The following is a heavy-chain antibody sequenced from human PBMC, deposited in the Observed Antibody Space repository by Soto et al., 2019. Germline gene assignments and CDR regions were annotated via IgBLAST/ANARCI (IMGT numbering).Heavy chain of an antibody. V-gene: IGHV4-34*01. Sequence: PSETLSLTCTVYGGSISGYYWSWIRQPPGKGLEWIGEIYHSGSTNYNPSLKSRVTISVDTSKNQFSLKLSSVTAADTAVYYCARVGLRFLEWLSYYYYGMDGWGQGTTVP. D-gene: IGHD3-3*01. CDR1: GGSISGYY. CDR3: ARVGLRFLEWLSYYYYGMDG. CDR2: IYHSGST. J-gene: IGHJ6*02.